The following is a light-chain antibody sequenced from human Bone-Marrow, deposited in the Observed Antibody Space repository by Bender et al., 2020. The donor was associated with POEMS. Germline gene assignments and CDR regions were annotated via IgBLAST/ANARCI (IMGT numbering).Light chain of an antibody. CDR1: SNNVGNYNL. CDR2: DVI. Sequence: QSALTQPASVSGSPGQSITISCTGTSNNVGNYNLVSWYQHHPGKAPKLIIYDVINRPSGVSTRFSASRSGNTASLTISGLQAEEEAGYYCCSYAGSDTGVFGGGTKLTVL. V-gene: IGLV2-23*02. J-gene: IGLJ3*02. CDR3: CSYAGSDTGV.